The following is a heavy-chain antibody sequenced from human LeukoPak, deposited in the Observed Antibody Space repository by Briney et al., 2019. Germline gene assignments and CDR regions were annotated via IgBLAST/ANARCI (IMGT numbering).Heavy chain of an antibody. Sequence: SQTLSLTCAVSGGSISSGGYSWSWIRQPPGKGLEWIGYIYHSGSTYYNPSLKSRVTISVDRSKNQFSLKLGSVTAADTAVYYCARGKYYYDSSGYPSDAFDIWGQGTMVTVSS. CDR1: GGSISSGGYS. D-gene: IGHD3-22*01. V-gene: IGHV4-30-2*01. CDR2: IYHSGST. CDR3: ARGKYYYDSSGYPSDAFDI. J-gene: IGHJ3*02.